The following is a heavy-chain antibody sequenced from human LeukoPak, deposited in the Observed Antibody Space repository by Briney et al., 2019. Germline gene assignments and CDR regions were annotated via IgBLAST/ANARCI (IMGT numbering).Heavy chain of an antibody. CDR2: IYHSGST. J-gene: IGHJ4*02. D-gene: IGHD1/OR15-1a*01. CDR1: GYSISSGYY. Sequence: PSETLSLTCAVSGYSISSGYYWGWIRQPPGKGLEWIGSIYHSGSTYYNPSLKSRVTISVDTSKNQFSLRLSSVTAADTAVYYCARLQSYTGNIDYWGQGTLVTVSS. CDR3: ARLQSYTGNIDY. V-gene: IGHV4-38-2*01.